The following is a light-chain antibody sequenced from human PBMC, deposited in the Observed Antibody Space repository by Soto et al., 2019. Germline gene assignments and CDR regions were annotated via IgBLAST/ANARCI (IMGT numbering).Light chain of an antibody. Sequence: QSALTQPASVSGSPGQSITISCTGTSIDVGGYNYVSWYQQHPGKAPKLMIYEVSNRPSGVSNRFSGSKSGNTASLTISGLQAEDEADYYCSSYTSSSTRGVFGGGTKLTVL. J-gene: IGLJ2*01. CDR1: SIDVGGYNY. V-gene: IGLV2-14*01. CDR3: SSYTSSSTRGV. CDR2: EVS.